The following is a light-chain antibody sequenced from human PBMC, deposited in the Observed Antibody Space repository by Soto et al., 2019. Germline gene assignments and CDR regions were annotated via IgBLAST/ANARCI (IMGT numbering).Light chain of an antibody. CDR2: SNN. V-gene: IGLV1-44*01. CDR1: SSNIGSNT. J-gene: IGLJ1*01. CDR3: AAWDDSLIGYV. Sequence: QSVLTQPPSASGTPGQRVTISCSGSSSNIGSNTVNWYQQLPGTAPKLLIYSNNQRPSGVPDRFSGSQSGTSASLAISGLQSEDEADYYCAAWDDSLIGYVFGTGTKLTVL.